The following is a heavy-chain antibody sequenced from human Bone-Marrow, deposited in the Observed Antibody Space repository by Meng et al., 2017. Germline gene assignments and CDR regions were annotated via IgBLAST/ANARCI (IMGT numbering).Heavy chain of an antibody. CDR3: ARDRDHITSYYEDGFDY. J-gene: IGHJ4*02. CDR2: ISGGGGLI. V-gene: IGHV3-48*03. D-gene: IGHD3-3*01. Sequence: GESLKISCAASGFTFSAYEMNWVRQAPGKGLEWLSYISGGGGLIYYADSVRGRFTISRDNAKNSLYLQMNSLRAEDTAVYYCARDRDHITSYYEDGFDYWGQG. CDR1: GFTFSAYE.